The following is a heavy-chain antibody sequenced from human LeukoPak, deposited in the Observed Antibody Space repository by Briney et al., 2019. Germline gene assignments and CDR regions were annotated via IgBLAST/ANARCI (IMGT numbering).Heavy chain of an antibody. CDR2: ISAYNGNT. Sequence: GASVKVSCKASGYTFTSYGISWVRQAPGQGLEWMGWISAYNGNTNYAQKLQGRVTMTTDTSTSTAYMELRSLRSGDTAVYYCARGGTLTLEPHTVDYWGQGTLVTVSS. J-gene: IGHJ4*02. V-gene: IGHV1-18*01. CDR3: ARGGTLTLEPHTVDY. D-gene: IGHD1-1*01. CDR1: GYTFTSYG.